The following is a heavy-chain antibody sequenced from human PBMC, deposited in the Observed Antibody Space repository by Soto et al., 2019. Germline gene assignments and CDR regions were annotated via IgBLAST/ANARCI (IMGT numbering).Heavy chain of an antibody. CDR2: ILAGGRDT. V-gene: IGHV3-23*01. D-gene: IGHD3-3*01. CDR1: GFTFTTYT. J-gene: IGHJ4*02. CDR3: AKDRQPAGCWTFDY. Sequence: EVQLLESGGGWLQPGGSLRLSCAASGFTFTTYTMNWVRQAPGKGLEWVSGILAGGRDTYYADSVKGRFTISRDNSRNTVFLQMNRLRVEDTAIYYCAKDRQPAGCWTFDYWGKGTLVSVSS.